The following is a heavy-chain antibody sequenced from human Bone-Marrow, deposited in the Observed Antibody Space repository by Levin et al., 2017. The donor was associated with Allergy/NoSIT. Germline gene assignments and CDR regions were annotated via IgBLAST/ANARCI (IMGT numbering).Heavy chain of an antibody. Sequence: GGSLRLSCKGSGYSFTSYWIGWVRQMPGKGLEWMGIIYPGDSDTRYSPSFQGQVTISADKSISTAYLQWSSLKASDTAMYYCARPPTGPVSAFDIWGQGTMVTVSS. V-gene: IGHV5-51*01. J-gene: IGHJ3*02. D-gene: IGHD1-14*01. CDR3: ARPPTGPVSAFDI. CDR2: IYPGDSDT. CDR1: GYSFTSYW.